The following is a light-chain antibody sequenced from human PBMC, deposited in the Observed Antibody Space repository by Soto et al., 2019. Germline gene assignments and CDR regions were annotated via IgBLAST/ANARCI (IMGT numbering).Light chain of an antibody. Sequence: QMTQSPSSLSASVGDRITITCRASRDIGSDLSWYQQKPGKAPKLLIYAASSLQSGVPSRFSGSGSETDFTLTISSLQPEHFATYSCQQSYSTTWTFGQGTKVDIK. V-gene: IGKV1-39*01. CDR3: QQSYSTTWT. CDR2: AAS. J-gene: IGKJ1*01. CDR1: RDIGSD.